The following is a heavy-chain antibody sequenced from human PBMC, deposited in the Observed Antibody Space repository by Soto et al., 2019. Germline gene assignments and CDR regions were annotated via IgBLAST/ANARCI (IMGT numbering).Heavy chain of an antibody. Sequence: QVQLQESGPGLVRPSGTLSLTCAVSGGSISDNNWWRWVRQPPGKGLEWIGEIYRSGTANYNPSLNRRVTIAMDKSKNQISLHVYSVTDAVSAVYYCARHIGVPGTRGFDYWGQGTLVTVSS. J-gene: IGHJ4*02. CDR1: GGSISDNNW. CDR2: IYRSGTA. CDR3: ARHIGVPGTRGFDY. V-gene: IGHV4-4*02. D-gene: IGHD2-21*01.